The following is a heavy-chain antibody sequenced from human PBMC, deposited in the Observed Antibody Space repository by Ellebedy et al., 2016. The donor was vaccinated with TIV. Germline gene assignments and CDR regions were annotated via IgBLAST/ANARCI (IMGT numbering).Heavy chain of an antibody. CDR2: IYASGGT. D-gene: IGHD6-19*01. V-gene: IGHV4-4*07. CDR1: GGSISSYY. Sequence: MPSETLSLTCTVSGGSISSYYWSWIRQPAGKGLEWIGRIYASGGTNYNPSLKSRVTMSVDMSKNQFSLKLSSVTAADTAVYSCAGGYSSGWTDYWGQGTLVTVSS. J-gene: IGHJ4*02. CDR3: AGGYSSGWTDY.